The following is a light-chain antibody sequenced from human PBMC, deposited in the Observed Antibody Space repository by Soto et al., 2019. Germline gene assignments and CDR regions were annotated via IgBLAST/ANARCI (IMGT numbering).Light chain of an antibody. CDR2: GAS. CDR1: QSVSSN. V-gene: IGKV3-20*01. CDR3: QQYGSSLWT. Sequence: EVVLTQSPVTLSVSPGERATLSCRASQSVSSNLAWYQQKPGQAPRLLIYGASSRATGIPDRFSGSGSGTDSTLTISRLEPEDFAVYYCQQYGSSLWTFGQGTKVDI. J-gene: IGKJ1*01.